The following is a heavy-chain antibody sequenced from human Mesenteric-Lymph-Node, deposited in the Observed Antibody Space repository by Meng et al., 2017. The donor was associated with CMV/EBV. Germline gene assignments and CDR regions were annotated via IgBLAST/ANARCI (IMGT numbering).Heavy chain of an antibody. CDR3: ARAASYCTNGVCYFDY. J-gene: IGHJ4*02. CDR1: GGSFSGYY. Sequence: SETLSLTCAVYGGSFSGYYWSWIRQPPGKGLEWIGEINHSGSTNYNPSLKSRVTISVDTSKNQFSLKLSSVTAADTAGYYCARAASYCTNGVCYFDYWGQGTLVTVSS. CDR2: INHSGST. V-gene: IGHV4-34*01. D-gene: IGHD2-8*01.